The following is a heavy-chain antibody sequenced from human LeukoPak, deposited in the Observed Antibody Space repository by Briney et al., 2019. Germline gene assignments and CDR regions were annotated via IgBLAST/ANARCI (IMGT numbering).Heavy chain of an antibody. CDR2: IYHSGST. CDR3: AREVVVSMNIDY. J-gene: IGHJ4*02. V-gene: IGHV4-38-2*02. CDR1: GYSISSGYY. D-gene: IGHD2-21*01. Sequence: SETLSLTCAVSGYSISSGYYWGWIRQPPGKGLEWIGSIYHSGSTYYNPSLKSRVTISVDTSKNQFFLKLSSVTAADTAVYYCAREVVVSMNIDYWGQGTLVTVPS.